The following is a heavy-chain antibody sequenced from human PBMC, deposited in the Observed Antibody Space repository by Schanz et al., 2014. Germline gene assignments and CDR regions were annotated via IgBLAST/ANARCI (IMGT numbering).Heavy chain of an antibody. CDR1: GYTLTAYY. J-gene: IGHJ6*02. CDR3: ASDFWSGYSHYYYGLDV. D-gene: IGHD3-3*01. CDR2: INTDSGGT. Sequence: QVQLVQSGAEVKKPGASVKVSCKASGYTLTAYYMHWVRQAPGQGLEWMGGINTDSGGTNQAQKFQARVTMTRDMSINTAYMELSRLRSDDSAVYYCASDFWSGYSHYYYGLDVWGQGTTVTVSS. V-gene: IGHV1-2*02.